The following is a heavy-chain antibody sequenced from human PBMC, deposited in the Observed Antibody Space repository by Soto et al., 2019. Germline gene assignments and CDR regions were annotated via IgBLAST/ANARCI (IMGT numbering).Heavy chain of an antibody. CDR2: IYYAGST. D-gene: IGHD6-19*01. J-gene: IGHJ6*02. V-gene: IGHV4-39*01. Sequence: PSETLSLTCTVSGGSISSTDHYWGWIGQPSGKGLEWLGSIYYAGSTFHNPSLKRRATISVDTSRNQFSLRLSSVTASDTAVYYCARLVFHCLRGSCDDYNFYGLDVWGQGTTVTVSS. CDR3: ARLVFHCLRGSCDDYNFYGLDV. CDR1: GGSISSTDHY.